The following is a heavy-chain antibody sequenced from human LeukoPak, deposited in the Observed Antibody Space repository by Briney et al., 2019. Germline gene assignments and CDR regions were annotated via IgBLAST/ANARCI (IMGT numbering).Heavy chain of an antibody. CDR2: IVVGSGNT. J-gene: IGHJ4*02. Sequence: SVKASCKASGFTFTSSVVQWVRQARGQRLEWIGWIVVGSGNTNYAQKFQERVTITRDMSTSTAYMELSSLRFEDTAVYYCAADRAGSYLRFVYWGQGTPVTVSS. CDR1: GFTFTSSV. D-gene: IGHD3-10*01. V-gene: IGHV1-58*01. CDR3: AADRAGSYLRFVY.